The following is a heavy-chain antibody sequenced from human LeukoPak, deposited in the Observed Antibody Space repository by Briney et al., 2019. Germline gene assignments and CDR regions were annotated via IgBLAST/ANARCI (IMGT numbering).Heavy chain of an antibody. CDR2: ISSSSSTI. Sequence: PGGSLRLSCAASGFTFSSYSMNWVRQAPGKGLEWVSYISSSSSTIYYADSVKGRFTISRDNAKNSLYLQMNSLRAEDTAVYYCARDYEFNYYGSGSYYLDYWGQGTLVTVSS. CDR3: ARDYEFNYYGSGSYYLDY. D-gene: IGHD3-10*01. J-gene: IGHJ4*02. CDR1: GFTFSSYS. V-gene: IGHV3-48*04.